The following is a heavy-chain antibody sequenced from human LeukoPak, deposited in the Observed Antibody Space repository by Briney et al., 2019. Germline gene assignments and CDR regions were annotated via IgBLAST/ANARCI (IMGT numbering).Heavy chain of an antibody. J-gene: IGHJ4*02. CDR2: ISGSGGST. V-gene: IGHV3-23*01. Sequence: GGSLRLSCAASGFTFSSYAMRWVRQAPGKGLEWVSAISGSGGSTSYADSAKGRFTISRDNSRATLYLQMNSLSAEDTAVYYCAKGYYDYVWGSYYFDYWGQGTLVTVSS. D-gene: IGHD3-16*01. CDR3: AKGYYDYVWGSYYFDY. CDR1: GFTFSSYA.